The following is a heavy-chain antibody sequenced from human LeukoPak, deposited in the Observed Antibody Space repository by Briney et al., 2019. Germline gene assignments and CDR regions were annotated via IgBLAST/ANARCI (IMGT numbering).Heavy chain of an antibody. V-gene: IGHV4-59*08. CDR1: GGSISSYY. CDR2: IYYSGST. Sequence: SETLSLTSTVSGGSISSYYWSWIRQPPGKGLEWIGYIYYSGSTNYNPSLKSRATISVDTSKNQFSLRLSSVTAADTAIYYCARAVSGRFDYWGQGTLVTVSS. J-gene: IGHJ4*02. D-gene: IGHD6-19*01. CDR3: ARAVSGRFDY.